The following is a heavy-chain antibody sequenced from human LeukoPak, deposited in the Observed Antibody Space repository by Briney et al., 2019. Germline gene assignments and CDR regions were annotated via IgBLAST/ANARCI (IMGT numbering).Heavy chain of an antibody. Sequence: SGPPLVKPTQTLTLTCSFSGFSLTTSGVCVSWIRQPPGKALEWLARIDWDDDEYFSTSLKTRLTISKDTSKNQVVLTMTNMDPVDTATYYCARYLTQDYYFMDVWGKGTTVTISS. D-gene: IGHD3-9*01. CDR1: GFSLTTSGVC. CDR2: IDWDDDE. V-gene: IGHV2-70*11. CDR3: ARYLTQDYYFMDV. J-gene: IGHJ6*03.